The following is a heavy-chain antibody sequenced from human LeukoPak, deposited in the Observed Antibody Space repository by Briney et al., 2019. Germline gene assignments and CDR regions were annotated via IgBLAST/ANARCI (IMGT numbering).Heavy chain of an antibody. CDR3: ARGKYGGNAFDI. CDR2: IYYSAST. J-gene: IGHJ3*02. Sequence: PSETLSLTCTVSGGSISSYYWSWIRQPPGEGLGWIGYIYYSASTNYNPSLKSRVTISEDTSKHQFSLKLSSVTAADTAVYYCARGKYGGNAFDIWGQGTMVTVSS. V-gene: IGHV4-59*08. CDR1: GGSISSYY. D-gene: IGHD3-16*01.